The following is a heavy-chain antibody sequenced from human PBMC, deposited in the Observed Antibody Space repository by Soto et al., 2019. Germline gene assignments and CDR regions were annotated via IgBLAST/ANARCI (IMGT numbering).Heavy chain of an antibody. CDR2: IIPIFGTA. CDR1: GGTFSSYA. D-gene: IGHD3-10*01. Sequence: SVKVSCKASGGTFSSYAISWVRQAPGQGLEWMGWIIPIFGTANYAQKFQGRVTITADESTSTAYMELSSLRSEDTAVYYCASVLLWFGARPHTNYYYYGMDVWGQGTTVTVSS. CDR3: ASVLLWFGARPHTNYYYYGMDV. V-gene: IGHV1-69*13. J-gene: IGHJ6*02.